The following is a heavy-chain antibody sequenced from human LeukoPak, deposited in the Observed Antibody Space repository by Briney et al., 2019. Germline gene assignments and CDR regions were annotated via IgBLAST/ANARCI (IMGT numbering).Heavy chain of an antibody. D-gene: IGHD6-6*01. CDR1: GFKFNSYA. J-gene: IGHJ6*03. Sequence: PGGSLRLSCAASGFKFNSYAMSWVRQAPGKGLEWVSTISGSGGSTYYADSVKGRFTISRDNSKNTLYLQMNSLRAEDTAVYYCAKAPSPNYYYYYMDVWGKGTTVTISS. CDR3: AKAPSPNYYYYYMDV. V-gene: IGHV3-23*01. CDR2: ISGSGGST.